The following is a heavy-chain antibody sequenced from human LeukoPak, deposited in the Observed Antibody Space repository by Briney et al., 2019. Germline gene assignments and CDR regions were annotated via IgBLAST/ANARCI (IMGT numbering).Heavy chain of an antibody. CDR1: GYTFTGYY. V-gene: IGHV1-2*06. Sequence: ASVKVSCKASGYTFTGYYMHWVRQAPGQGLEWMGRINPNSGGTNYAQKFQGRVTMTRDTSISTAYMELSRLRSDDTAVYYRASDPYCSGGSCTIAPDYWGQGTLVTVSS. D-gene: IGHD2-15*01. CDR2: INPNSGGT. J-gene: IGHJ4*02. CDR3: ASDPYCSGGSCTIAPDY.